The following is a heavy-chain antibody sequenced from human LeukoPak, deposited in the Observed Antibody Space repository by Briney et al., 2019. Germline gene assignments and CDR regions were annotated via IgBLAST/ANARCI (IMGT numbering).Heavy chain of an antibody. CDR3: ARGLTTTVTGMDV. V-gene: IGHV3-21*01. Sequence: TSGGSLRLSCAASGFTFSSYSMNWVRQAPGKGLEWVSSISSSSSYIYYADSVKGRFTISRDNAKNSLYLQMNSLRAEDTAVYYCARGLTTTVTGMDVWGQGTTVTVSS. D-gene: IGHD4-4*01. CDR1: GFTFSSYS. CDR2: ISSSSSYI. J-gene: IGHJ6*02.